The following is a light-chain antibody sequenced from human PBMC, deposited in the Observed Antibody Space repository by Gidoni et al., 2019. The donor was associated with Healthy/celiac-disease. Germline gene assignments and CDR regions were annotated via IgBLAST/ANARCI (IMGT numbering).Light chain of an antibody. CDR3: QQYGSSPTT. CDR1: QSVSSSY. CDR2: GSS. V-gene: IGKV3-20*01. J-gene: IGKJ4*01. Sequence: EIVWTQSPGTLSLSPGERATLSCRASQSVSSSYFAWYQQKPGQAPRLLIYGSSSRATVIPDRFSGSGSVTDFTLTISRLEPEYFAVYYCQQYGSSPTTCGGGTKVEIK.